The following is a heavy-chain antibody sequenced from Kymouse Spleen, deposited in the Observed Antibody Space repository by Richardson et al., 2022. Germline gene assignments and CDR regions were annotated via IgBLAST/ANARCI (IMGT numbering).Heavy chain of an antibody. J-gene: IGHJ6*02. CDR3: TGITMVRGVTFYGMDV. Sequence: EVQLVESGGGLVQPGGSLKLSCAASGFTFSGSAMHWVRQASGKGLEWVGRIRSKANSYATAYAASVKGRFTISRDDSKNTAYLQMNSLKTEDTAVYYCTGITMVRGVTFYGMDVWGQGTTVTVSS. CDR1: GFTFSGSA. D-gene: IGHD3-10*01. V-gene: IGHV3-73*02. CDR2: IRSKANSYAT.